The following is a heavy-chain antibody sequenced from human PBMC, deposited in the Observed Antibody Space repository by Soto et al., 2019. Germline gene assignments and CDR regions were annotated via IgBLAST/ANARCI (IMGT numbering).Heavy chain of an antibody. CDR1: GDAFTKLG. CDR3: AAGYSGRYSRFDF. Sequence: QVQLVQSGAELKKPGSSVKVSCKASGDAFTKLGFTWVRQAPGQGLEWVGQFIPSFGTAKYEPRFQGRVTIGADESTIIAFIELTSLRNEDTAMYYCAAGYSGRYSRFDFWGQGTPVTVS. CDR2: FIPSFGTA. J-gene: IGHJ4*02. D-gene: IGHD1-26*01. V-gene: IGHV1-69*01.